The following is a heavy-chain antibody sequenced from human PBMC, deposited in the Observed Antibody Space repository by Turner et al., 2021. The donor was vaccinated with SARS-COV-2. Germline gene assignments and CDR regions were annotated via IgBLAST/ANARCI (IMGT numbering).Heavy chain of an antibody. J-gene: IGHJ6*02. CDR2: ISSSSSTI. Sequence: EVQLVESGGGLVQPGGSLRLSCAASGFTFSRYSMNWVRQAPGKGLEWVSCISSSSSTIYYADSVKGRFTISRDNAKNSLYLQMNSLRAEDTAVYYCASTSVVNYGMDVWGQGTTVTVSS. CDR3: ASTSVVNYGMDV. V-gene: IGHV3-48*01. D-gene: IGHD2-15*01. CDR1: GFTFSRYS.